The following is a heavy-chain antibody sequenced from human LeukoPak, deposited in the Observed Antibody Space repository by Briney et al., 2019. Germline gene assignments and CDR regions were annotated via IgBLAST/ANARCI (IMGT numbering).Heavy chain of an antibody. D-gene: IGHD2-15*01. Sequence: GGSLRLSCAASGFTFSSYGMPWVRQAPGKGLEWVAFIRYDGSNKYYADSVKGRFTISRDNSKNTLYLQMNSLRAEDTAVYYCAKDQCSGGSCALGLDVWGKGTTVTVSS. CDR1: GFTFSSYG. V-gene: IGHV3-30*02. CDR3: AKDQCSGGSCALGLDV. CDR2: IRYDGSNK. J-gene: IGHJ6*04.